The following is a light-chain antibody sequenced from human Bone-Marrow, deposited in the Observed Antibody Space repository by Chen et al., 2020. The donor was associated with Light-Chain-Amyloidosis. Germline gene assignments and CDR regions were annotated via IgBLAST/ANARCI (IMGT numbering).Light chain of an antibody. V-gene: IGLV3-21*02. Sequence: SYVLTQPSSVSVAPGQTATIACGGNNIGSTSVHWYQQTPGQAPQLVAYNDSDRPSGIPERLSGSNSGNTATLTISRVEAGDEADYYCQVWDRSSDRPVFGGGTKLTVL. J-gene: IGLJ3*02. CDR3: QVWDRSSDRPV. CDR2: NDS. CDR1: NIGSTS.